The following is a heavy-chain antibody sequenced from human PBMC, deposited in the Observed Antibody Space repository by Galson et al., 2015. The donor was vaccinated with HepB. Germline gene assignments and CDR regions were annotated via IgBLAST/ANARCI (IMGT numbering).Heavy chain of an antibody. CDR2: TYYRSKWYN. D-gene: IGHD3-22*01. Sequence: CAISGDSVSSNSAAWNWIRQSPSRGLEWLGRTYYRSKWYNDYAVSVKSRITINPDTSKNQFSLQLNSVTPEDTAVYYCARATRYYYDSSGYYYLDYWGQGTLVTVSS. CDR3: ARATRYYYDSSGYYYLDY. V-gene: IGHV6-1*01. J-gene: IGHJ4*02. CDR1: GDSVSSNSAA.